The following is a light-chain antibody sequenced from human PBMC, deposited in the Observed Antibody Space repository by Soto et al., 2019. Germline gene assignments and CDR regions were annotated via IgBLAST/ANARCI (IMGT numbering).Light chain of an antibody. V-gene: IGKV2-28*01. CDR2: LGS. Sequence: DIVMTQSPLSLPVTPGEPASISCRSSQSLLHSNGYNYLDWYLQKPGQSPQLLIYLGSSRASGVPDRFSGSGSGKDFTLKISRVEAEDVRFYYCMQALQAPLTFGQGTKVDIK. CDR3: MQALQAPLT. CDR1: QSLLHSNGYNY. J-gene: IGKJ1*01.